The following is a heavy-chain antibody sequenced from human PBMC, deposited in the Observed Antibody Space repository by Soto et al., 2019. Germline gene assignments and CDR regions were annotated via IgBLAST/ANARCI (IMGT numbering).Heavy chain of an antibody. J-gene: IGHJ4*02. CDR2: ISYDGSNK. V-gene: IGHV3-30-3*01. CDR3: ARDEGYCSGGSCYF. CDR1: GFTFSSYA. Sequence: QVQLVESGGGVVQPGRSLRLSCAASGFTFSSYAMHWVRQAPGKGLEWVAVISYDGSNKYYADSVKGRFTISRDNSKNSLYLQMNSLRAEDTAVYYCARDEGYCSGGSCYFWGQGTLVTVSS. D-gene: IGHD2-15*01.